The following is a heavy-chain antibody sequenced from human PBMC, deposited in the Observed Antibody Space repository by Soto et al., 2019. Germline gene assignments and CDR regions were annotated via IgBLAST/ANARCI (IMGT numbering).Heavy chain of an antibody. Sequence: SETLSLTCTVSGGSISSYYWSWIRQPPGKGLEWIGYIYYSGSTNYNPSLKSRVTISVDTSKNQFSLKLSSVTAADTAVYYCARETYCSGGSCYSGVGYFDYWGQGTLVTVSS. V-gene: IGHV4-59*01. D-gene: IGHD2-15*01. CDR3: ARETYCSGGSCYSGVGYFDY. CDR2: IYYSGST. J-gene: IGHJ4*02. CDR1: GGSISSYY.